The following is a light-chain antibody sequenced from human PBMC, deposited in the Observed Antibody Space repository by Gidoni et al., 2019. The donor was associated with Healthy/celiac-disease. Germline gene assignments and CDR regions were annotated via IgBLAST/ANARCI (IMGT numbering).Light chain of an antibody. J-gene: IGKJ4*01. CDR3: QQYDNLPLT. Sequence: DIQMTQSPSSLSASVGDRVTITFKANQDISNYLNWYQQKPGKAPQLLIYDASNLETGVPSRFSGSGSGTDFTVTISSLQPEDIEIYYCQQYDNLPLTFGGGTKVEIK. CDR1: QDISNY. CDR2: DAS. V-gene: IGKV1-33*01.